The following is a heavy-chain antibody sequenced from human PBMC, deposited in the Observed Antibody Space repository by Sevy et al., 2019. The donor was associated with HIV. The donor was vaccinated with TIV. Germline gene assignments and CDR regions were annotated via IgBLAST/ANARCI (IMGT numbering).Heavy chain of an antibody. J-gene: IGHJ6*02. V-gene: IGHV3-23*01. D-gene: IGHD2-2*01. CDR1: GFTFSAYA. Sequence: GGSLRLSCAASGFTFSAYAMNWVRQAPGKGLDWVSAISGKGRNTHYTDSVEGRFTISRDNSNNTLYLQMNSLSAEDTAVYYCAKTIDSGGGVVPAANYFYYGLDVWGQGTTVTISS. CDR2: ISGKGRNT. CDR3: AKTIDSGGGVVPAANYFYYGLDV.